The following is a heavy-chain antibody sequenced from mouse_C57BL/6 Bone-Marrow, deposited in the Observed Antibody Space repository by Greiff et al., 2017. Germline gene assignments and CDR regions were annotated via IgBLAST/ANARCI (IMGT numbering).Heavy chain of an antibody. V-gene: IGHV1-52*01. Sequence: QVQLQQPGAELVRPGSSVKLSCKASGYTFTSYWMHWVKQRPIQGLEWIGNIDPSDSETHYNQKFKDKATLTEDKSSSTAYMQLSSLTSEDSAVYYCARRGYDYFDYWGQGTTLTVSS. CDR1: GYTFTSYW. J-gene: IGHJ2*01. CDR2: IDPSDSET. CDR3: ARRGYDYFDY. D-gene: IGHD2-2*01.